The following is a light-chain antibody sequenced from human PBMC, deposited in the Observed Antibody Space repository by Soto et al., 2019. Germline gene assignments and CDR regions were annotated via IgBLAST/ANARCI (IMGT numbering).Light chain of an antibody. CDR3: QQYNNWPGT. V-gene: IGKV3-15*01. J-gene: IGKJ3*01. Sequence: EIVMTQSPATLSVSPGERATLSCRASQSVSSNLAWYQQKPGQAPRLLIYGASTRATGIPARFSGSGSGTELTITISSLQSEDFAVYYCQQYNNWPGTFGPGTKVDIK. CDR2: GAS. CDR1: QSVSSN.